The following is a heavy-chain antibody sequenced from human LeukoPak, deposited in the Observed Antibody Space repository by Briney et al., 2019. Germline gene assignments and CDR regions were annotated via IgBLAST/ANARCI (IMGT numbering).Heavy chain of an antibody. Sequence: ETLSLTCTVSGGSISSYYWSWIRQPPGKGLEWIGYIYYSGSTNYNPSLKSRVTISVDTSKNQFSLKLSSVTAADTAVYYCARSNYDILTGYYYSDYWGQGTLVTVSS. J-gene: IGHJ4*02. V-gene: IGHV4-59*01. CDR2: IYYSGST. D-gene: IGHD3-9*01. CDR1: GGSISSYY. CDR3: ARSNYDILTGYYYSDY.